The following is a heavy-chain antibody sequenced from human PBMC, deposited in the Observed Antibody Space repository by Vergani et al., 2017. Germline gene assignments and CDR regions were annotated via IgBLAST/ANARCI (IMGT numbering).Heavy chain of an antibody. J-gene: IGHJ6*02. Sequence: QVQLVQSGSELKKPGASVKVSCKASGYSFTTNAMNWVRQAPGQGLEWMGWINTNTGNPTYAPGFTGRFVFSLDTSVSTAYLQINSLKAEATAVYYCARDREGWYSSSPLLVVDVWGQGTTVTVSS. CDR3: ARDREGWYSSSPLLVVDV. CDR2: INTNTGNP. CDR1: GYSFTTNA. D-gene: IGHD6-13*01. V-gene: IGHV7-4-1*02.